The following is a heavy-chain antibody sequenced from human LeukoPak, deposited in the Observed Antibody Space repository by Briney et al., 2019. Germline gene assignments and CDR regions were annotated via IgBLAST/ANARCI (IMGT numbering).Heavy chain of an antibody. J-gene: IGHJ4*02. Sequence: SETLSPTCTVSDGSITNHDWSWVRQSPGKGLEFIGYVHYSGTTHYNPSLSSRVSISIDTSKKHFFLKLKSVTAADTAVHYCARSGYHDGYSYGLFDLWGQGTLVTVSS. CDR1: DGSITNHD. V-gene: IGHV4-59*08. CDR3: ARSGYHDGYSYGLFDL. CDR2: VHYSGTT. D-gene: IGHD5-18*01.